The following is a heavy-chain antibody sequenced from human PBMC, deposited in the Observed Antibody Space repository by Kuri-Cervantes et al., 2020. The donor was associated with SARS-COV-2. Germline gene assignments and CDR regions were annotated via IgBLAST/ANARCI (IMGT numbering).Heavy chain of an antibody. J-gene: IGHJ4*02. CDR2: ISSNGGST. V-gene: IGHV3-64*01. CDR3: ARNRYCSSTNCYMEFSF. Sequence: GESLKISCAASGFTFSSYAMHWVRQAPGKGLEYVSAISSNGGSTYYANSVKGRFTISRDNAKNSLYLQMNSLRAEDTAVYYCARNRYCSSTNCYMEFSFWGQGTLVTVSS. CDR1: GFTFSSYA. D-gene: IGHD2-2*02.